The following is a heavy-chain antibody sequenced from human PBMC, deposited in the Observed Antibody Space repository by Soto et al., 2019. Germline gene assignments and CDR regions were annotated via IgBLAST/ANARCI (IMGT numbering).Heavy chain of an antibody. CDR1: GFTFDDYA. D-gene: IGHD6-19*01. J-gene: IGHJ4*02. Sequence: ESGGGLVQPGRSLRLSCAASGFTFDDYAMHWVRQAPGKGLEWVSGISWNSGSIGYADSVKGRFTISRDNAKNSLYLQMNSLRAEDTALYYCAKSAGYSSGCPDYWGQGTLVTVSS. CDR3: AKSAGYSSGCPDY. V-gene: IGHV3-9*01. CDR2: ISWNSGSI.